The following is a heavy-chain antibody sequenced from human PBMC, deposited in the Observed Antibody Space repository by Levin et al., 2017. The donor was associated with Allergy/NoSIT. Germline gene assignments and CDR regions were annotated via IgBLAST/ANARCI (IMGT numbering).Heavy chain of an antibody. J-gene: IGHJ4*02. D-gene: IGHD6-19*01. V-gene: IGHV3-9*01. Sequence: GGSLRLSCAASGFTFDDYAMHWVRQPPGRGLEWVAGLTWNSGTIDYADSVKGRFTISRDNAKNSLYLQMNSLRPEDTALYYCARLYNNGCFDYWGQGTLVTVSS. CDR1: GFTFDDYA. CDR3: ARLYNNGCFDY. CDR2: LTWNSGTI.